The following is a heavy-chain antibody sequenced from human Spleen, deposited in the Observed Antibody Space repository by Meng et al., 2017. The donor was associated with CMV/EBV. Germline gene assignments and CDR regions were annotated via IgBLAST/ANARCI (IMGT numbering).Heavy chain of an antibody. CDR2: ISDSGNTI. V-gene: IGHV3-11*01. CDR3: ARETHNEFWNGYLYYGMDV. Sequence: GGSLRLSCAASGFTFSDHYMSWIRQAPGKGLEWVSYISDSGNTIHYADSVKGRCTISRDNAKNSLDLQMNSLRAEDTAVYYCARETHNEFWNGYLYYGMDVWGQGTTVTVSS. D-gene: IGHD3-3*01. CDR1: GFTFSDHY. J-gene: IGHJ6*02.